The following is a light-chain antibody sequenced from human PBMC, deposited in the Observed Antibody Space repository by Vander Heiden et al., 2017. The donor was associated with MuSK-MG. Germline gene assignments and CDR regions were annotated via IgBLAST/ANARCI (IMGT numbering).Light chain of an antibody. Sequence: QSALTQPRSVSGSPGQSVTISCTGTSSDVGGYNYVSWYQQHPGKAPNLMIYDVSKRPSGVPDRFSASKSGNTASLTISGLQAEDDADYYCCSYAGSYTWVFGGGTKLTVL. CDR3: CSYAGSYTWV. CDR2: DVS. J-gene: IGLJ2*01. CDR1: SSDVGGYNY. V-gene: IGLV2-11*01.